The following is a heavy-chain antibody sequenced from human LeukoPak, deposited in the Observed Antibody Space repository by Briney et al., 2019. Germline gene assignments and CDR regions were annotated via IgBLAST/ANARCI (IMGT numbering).Heavy chain of an antibody. CDR3: ASWGVGATDLDY. J-gene: IGHJ4*02. D-gene: IGHD1-26*01. CDR1: GGSISSGGYY. Sequence: SQTLSLTCTVSGGSISSGGYYWSWIRQHPGKGLEWIGYIYYSGSTNYNPSLKSRVTISVDTSKNQFSLKLSSVTAADTAVYYCASWGVGATDLDYWGQGTLVTVSS. CDR2: IYYSGST. V-gene: IGHV4-31*03.